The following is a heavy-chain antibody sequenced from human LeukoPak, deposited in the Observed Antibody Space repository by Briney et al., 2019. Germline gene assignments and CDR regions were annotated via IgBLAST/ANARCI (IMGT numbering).Heavy chain of an antibody. D-gene: IGHD4-17*01. CDR3: ARGPYGDYGYYYYMDV. CDR1: GGTFSSYA. J-gene: IGHJ6*03. CDR2: IIPIFGTA. Sequence: SVKVSCKASGGTFSSYAISWVRQAPGQGLEWMGGIIPIFGTANYAQKFQGRVTITADESTSTAYMELSSLRSEDTVVYYCARGPYGDYGYYYYMDVWGKGTTVTVSS. V-gene: IGHV1-69*01.